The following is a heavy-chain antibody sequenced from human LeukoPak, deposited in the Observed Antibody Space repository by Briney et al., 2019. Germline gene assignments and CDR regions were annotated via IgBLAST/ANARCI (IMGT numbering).Heavy chain of an antibody. V-gene: IGHV1-18*04. Sequence: ASVKVSCKASGYTFSSYGISWVRQAPGQGLEWMGWISAYNGNINYIEKFQGRVTMTTDTSTSTAYMELRSLRSDDTAVYYCAREHGSETYYNPVGFDHWGQGTLVTVSS. CDR2: ISAYNGNI. D-gene: IGHD3-10*01. CDR3: AREHGSETYYNPVGFDH. J-gene: IGHJ4*02. CDR1: GYTFSSYG.